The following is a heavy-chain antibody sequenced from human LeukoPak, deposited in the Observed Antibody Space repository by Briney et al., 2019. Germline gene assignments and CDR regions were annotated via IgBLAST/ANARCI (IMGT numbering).Heavy chain of an antibody. V-gene: IGHV4-59*01. Sequence: PSETLSLTCTVSGGSITPYYWNWIRQPPGKGLEWIGYIYYTGSTRYNPSLKSRVTISVDTSKNQFSLNLRFVTAADTAVYYCARDRKEWLRGPFDSWGQGTLVTVSS. CDR1: GGSITPYY. J-gene: IGHJ5*01. CDR3: ARDRKEWLRGPFDS. CDR2: IYYTGST. D-gene: IGHD6-19*01.